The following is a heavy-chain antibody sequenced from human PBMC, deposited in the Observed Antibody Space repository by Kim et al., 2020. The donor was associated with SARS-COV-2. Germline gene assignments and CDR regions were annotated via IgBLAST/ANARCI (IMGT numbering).Heavy chain of an antibody. CDR2: INPSGGST. CDR1: GYTFTSYY. J-gene: IGHJ6*02. Sequence: ASVKVSCKASGYTFTSYYMHWVRQAPGQGLEWMGIINPSGGSTSYAQKFQGRVTMTRDTSTSTVYMELSSLRSEDTAMYYCARDSLWISPRGPYYYYGMDVWGQGTTVTVSS. V-gene: IGHV1-46*01. CDR3: ARDSLWISPRGPYYYYGMDV. D-gene: IGHD2-2*03.